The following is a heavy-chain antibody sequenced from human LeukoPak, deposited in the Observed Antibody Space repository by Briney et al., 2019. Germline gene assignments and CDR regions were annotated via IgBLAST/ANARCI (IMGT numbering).Heavy chain of an antibody. CDR3: SKSIVVVLAAPYGLDV. CDR1: GFAFSSYA. V-gene: IGHV3-23*01. CDR2: ISDGGDKT. Sequence: PGGSLRLSCAASGFAFSSYAMSWVRQAPGKGLEWVSAISDGGDKTFYTSSVRGRFTISRDNSKNTLYLQMTSLRAEDTAVYYCSKSIVVVLAAPYGLDVWGQGTTVTVSS. D-gene: IGHD2-2*01. J-gene: IGHJ6*02.